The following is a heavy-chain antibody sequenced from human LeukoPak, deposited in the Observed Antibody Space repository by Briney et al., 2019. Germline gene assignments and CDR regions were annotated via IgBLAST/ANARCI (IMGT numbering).Heavy chain of an antibody. Sequence: KPSETVSLTCSVSAGSISTYPWNWIRMPPGKGLEWIGFMQSTGNSKYNPYLKSRVTMFVDTSKNQVALILRSVTAADTAVYFCARDKQHSYGRYFDHWGQGALVTVSS. D-gene: IGHD5-18*01. J-gene: IGHJ4*02. CDR2: MQSTGNS. CDR3: ARDKQHSYGRYFDH. V-gene: IGHV4-59*01. CDR1: AGSISTYP.